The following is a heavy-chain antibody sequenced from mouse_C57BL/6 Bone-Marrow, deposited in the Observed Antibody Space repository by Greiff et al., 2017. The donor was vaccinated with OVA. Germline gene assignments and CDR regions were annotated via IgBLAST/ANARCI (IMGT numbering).Heavy chain of an antibody. D-gene: IGHD2-14*01. CDR2: IYPRSGNT. J-gene: IGHJ3*01. CDR3: ARRGTYYRNWFGY. Sequence: QVQLQQSGAELARPGASVKLSCKASGYTFTSYGLSWVKQRPGQGLEWIGEIYPRSGNTYYNETFKGKATLTADKSSSTAYMEVRSLTSEDSAVYFCARRGTYYRNWFGYWGQGTLVNVSA. CDR1: GYTFTSYG. V-gene: IGHV1-81*01.